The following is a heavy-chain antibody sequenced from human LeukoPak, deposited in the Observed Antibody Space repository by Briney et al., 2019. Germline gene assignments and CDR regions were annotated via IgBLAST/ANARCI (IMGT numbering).Heavy chain of an antibody. Sequence: PSETLSLTCTVSGGSISSSSYFWGWIRQPPGKGLEWIGSIYYSGTTYYNPSVKSRVSISVDTSKNQFSLKLSSVTAADTAVYYCARRKRSGSYSYWGQGTLVTVSS. D-gene: IGHD1-26*01. J-gene: IGHJ4*02. CDR2: IYYSGTT. V-gene: IGHV4-39*01. CDR1: GGSISSSSYF. CDR3: ARRKRSGSYSY.